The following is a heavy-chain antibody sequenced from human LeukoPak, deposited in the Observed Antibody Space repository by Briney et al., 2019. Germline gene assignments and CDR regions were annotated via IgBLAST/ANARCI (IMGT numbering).Heavy chain of an antibody. Sequence: GGSLRLSCAASGFTVSSNYMSWVRQAPGKGLEWVSAISGSGGSTYYADSVKGRFTISRDNSKNTLYLQMNSLRAEDTAVYYCANSGFWSGYFIWREAERDRNWFDPWGQGTLVTVSS. CDR1: GFTVSSNY. CDR2: ISGSGGST. CDR3: ANSGFWSGYFIWREAERDRNWFDP. V-gene: IGHV3-23*01. J-gene: IGHJ5*02. D-gene: IGHD3-3*01.